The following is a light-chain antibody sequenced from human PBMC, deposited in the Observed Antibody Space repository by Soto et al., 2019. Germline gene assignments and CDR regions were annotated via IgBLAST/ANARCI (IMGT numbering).Light chain of an antibody. Sequence: EIVLTQSPGTLSFSPLERSTLSGRASQSVSSSYLAWYQQKPGQAPRVLIYGASSRATGIPDRFSGSGSGTDFTLTISRLEPEDFAVYYCQQYGSSPWTFGQGTKVDIK. V-gene: IGKV3-20*01. CDR3: QQYGSSPWT. CDR1: QSVSSSY. CDR2: GAS. J-gene: IGKJ1*01.